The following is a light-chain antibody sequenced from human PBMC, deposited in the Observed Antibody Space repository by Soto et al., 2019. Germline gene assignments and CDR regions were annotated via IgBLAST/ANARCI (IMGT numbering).Light chain of an antibody. CDR2: DAS. CDR3: QQFKSYPLT. J-gene: IGKJ4*01. CDR1: QDISSA. V-gene: IGKV1-13*02. Sequence: AIQLTQSPSSLSASVGDRVTINCRASQDISSAIAWYQQKPGRTPRVLMYDASTLESGVPSRFSGSGSGTDFTLTIYSLQPEDFATYYCQQFKSYPLTFGGGTKVEL.